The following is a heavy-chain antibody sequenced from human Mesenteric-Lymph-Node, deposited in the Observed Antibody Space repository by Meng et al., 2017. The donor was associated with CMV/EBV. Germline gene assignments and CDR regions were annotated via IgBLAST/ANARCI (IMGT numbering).Heavy chain of an antibody. CDR1: GDSVSSNSAA. CDR2: TYYRSKWSN. D-gene: IGHD2-2*01. J-gene: IGHJ4*02. V-gene: IGHV6-1*01. Sequence: SETLSLTCAISGDSVSSNSAAWNWIRQSPSRGLEWLGRTYYRSKWSNDYAVSMKSRISVNPDTSKNQFSLHLTSVTPEDTAVYFCARGDKGPEGNYFDNWGQGTLVTVSS. CDR3: ARGDKGPEGNYFDN.